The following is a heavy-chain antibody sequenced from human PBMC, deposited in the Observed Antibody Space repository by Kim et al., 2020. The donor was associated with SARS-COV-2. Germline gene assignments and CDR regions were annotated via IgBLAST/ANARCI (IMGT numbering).Heavy chain of an antibody. D-gene: IGHD6-13*01. CDR3: ARGVGYSSTRD. CDR1: GGSFSGYY. J-gene: IGHJ4*02. Sequence: SETLSLTCAVYGGSFSGYYWSWIRQPPGKGLEWIGEINHSGSTNYNPSLKSRVTISVDTSKNQFSLKLSSVTAADTAVYYCARGVGYSSTRDWGQGTLVTVSS. CDR2: INHSGST. V-gene: IGHV4-34*01.